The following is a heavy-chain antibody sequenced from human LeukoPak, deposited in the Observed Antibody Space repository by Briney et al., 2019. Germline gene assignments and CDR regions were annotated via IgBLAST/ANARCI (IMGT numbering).Heavy chain of an antibody. CDR1: GFTFSSYW. CDR2: IKQDGSGK. V-gene: IGHV3-7*01. J-gene: IGHJ5*02. Sequence: PGGSLRLSCAASGFTFSSYWMTWIRQAPGKGLEWVANIKQDGSGKYYVDSVKGRFTISRDNAKNSLYLQMNSLRAEDTAAYYCARDTGGGYSCYDRWGQGTLVTVSS. CDR3: ARDTGGGYSCYDR. D-gene: IGHD2-2*01.